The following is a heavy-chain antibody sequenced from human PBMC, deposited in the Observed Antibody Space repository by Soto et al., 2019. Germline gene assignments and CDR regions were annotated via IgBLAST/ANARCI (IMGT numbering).Heavy chain of an antibody. CDR1: GYTFTSYA. Sequence: ASVKVSCKASGYTFTSYAMHWVRQAPGQRLEWMGWINAGNGNTKYSQKFQGRVTITRDTSASTAYMELSSLRSEDTAVYYCARAGLRRLGPAFDYWGQGTLVTVSS. CDR2: INAGNGNT. V-gene: IGHV1-3*01. D-gene: IGHD4-17*01. J-gene: IGHJ4*02. CDR3: ARAGLRRLGPAFDY.